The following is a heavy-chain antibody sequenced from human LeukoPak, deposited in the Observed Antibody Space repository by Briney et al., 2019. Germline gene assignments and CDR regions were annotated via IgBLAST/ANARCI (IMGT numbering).Heavy chain of an antibody. J-gene: IGHJ4*02. Sequence: GGSLRLSCAASGFTFSSYAMFWVRQSPGKGLEWVALISNDGSNKYYADSVKGRITISRDNSENTVYLQMNSLRGEDTAMYYCARDETKRGYSYGTSPFDYWGQGTLVTVSS. CDR2: ISNDGSNK. CDR3: ARDETKRGYSYGTSPFDY. D-gene: IGHD5-18*01. V-gene: IGHV3-30*04. CDR1: GFTFSSYA.